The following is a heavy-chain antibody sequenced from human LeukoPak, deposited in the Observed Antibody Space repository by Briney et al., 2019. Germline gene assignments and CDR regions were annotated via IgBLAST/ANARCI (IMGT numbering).Heavy chain of an antibody. D-gene: IGHD3-10*01. J-gene: IGHJ4*02. Sequence: ASVKVSCKASGYTFTSYAMHWVRQAPGQGLEWMGWINAGNGNTKYSQKFQGRVTITRDTSASTAYMELSSLRSEDTAVYYCARDWFGGLESDYWGQGTLVTVSS. CDR1: GYTFTSYA. CDR3: ARDWFGGLESDY. CDR2: INAGNGNT. V-gene: IGHV1-3*01.